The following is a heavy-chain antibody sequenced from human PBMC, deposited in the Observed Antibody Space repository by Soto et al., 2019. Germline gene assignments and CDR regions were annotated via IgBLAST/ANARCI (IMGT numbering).Heavy chain of an antibody. V-gene: IGHV3-33*01. D-gene: IGHD3-10*01. J-gene: IGHJ3*02. CDR1: GFTFSSYG. CDR3: ARDFITMVRGVIITDAFDI. Sequence: GGSLRLSCAASGFTFSSYGMHWVRQAPGKGLEWVAVIWYDGSNKYYADSVKGRFTISRDNSKNTLYLQMNSLRAEDTAVYYCARDFITMVRGVIITDAFDIWGQGTMVTVSS. CDR2: IWYDGSNK.